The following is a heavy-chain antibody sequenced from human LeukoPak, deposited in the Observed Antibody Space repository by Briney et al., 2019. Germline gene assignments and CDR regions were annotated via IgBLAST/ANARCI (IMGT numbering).Heavy chain of an antibody. Sequence: PGGSLSLSFAVSGFPFSNYAMSWVRPPPARGLAWVSSINEVGDDTNYVDSVRGRFTVSRDNSKNTLYLQLNSLRAEDTALYYCSKRGPNTGWHFFDHWGPGTLVTVS. CDR1: GFPFSNYA. J-gene: IGHJ5*02. V-gene: IGHV3-23*01. D-gene: IGHD6-19*01. CDR2: INEVGDDT. CDR3: SKRGPNTGWHFFDH.